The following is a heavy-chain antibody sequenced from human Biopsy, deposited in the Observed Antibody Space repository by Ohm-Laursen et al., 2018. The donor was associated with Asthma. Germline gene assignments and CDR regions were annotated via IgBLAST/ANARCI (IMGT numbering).Heavy chain of an antibody. Sequence: SETLSLTCTASGGSISSGGYYWSWIRQHPGKGLEWIGYIYYRGSTYYNPSLKSRVTISVDTSKNQFSLKLSSVTAADTAVYYCARVPHYDILTGFTLRYYYGMDVWGQGTTVTVSS. CDR3: ARVPHYDILTGFTLRYYYGMDV. CDR2: IYYRGST. V-gene: IGHV4-31*03. D-gene: IGHD3-9*01. CDR1: GGSISSGGYY. J-gene: IGHJ6*02.